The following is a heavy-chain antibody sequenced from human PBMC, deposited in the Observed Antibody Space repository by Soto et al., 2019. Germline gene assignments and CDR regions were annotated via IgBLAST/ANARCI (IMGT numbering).Heavy chain of an antibody. CDR3: ARGKSLEN. CDR2: MNPNSGNT. J-gene: IGHJ4*02. CDR1: GYTFTSYD. D-gene: IGHD1-1*01. V-gene: IGHV1-8*01. Sequence: QVQLVQSGAEVKKPGVSVKVSSKATGYTFTSYDINWVRQATGQGLEWMGWMNPNSGNTGFAQKFQGRVTMTRDTSITTAYMELSSLRSEDTAMYYCARGKSLENWGQGTPVTVSS.